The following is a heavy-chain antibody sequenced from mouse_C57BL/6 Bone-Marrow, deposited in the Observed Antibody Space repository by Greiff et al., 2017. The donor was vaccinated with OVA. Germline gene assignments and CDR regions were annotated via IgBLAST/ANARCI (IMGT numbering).Heavy chain of an antibody. J-gene: IGHJ2*01. CDR3: AGSIYYDYFDY. D-gene: IGHD2-4*01. CDR1: GFTFSSYA. Sequence: EVKLMESGGGLVKPGGSLKLSCAASGFTFSSYAMSWVRQTPEKRLEWVATISAGGSYTYYPDNVKGRFTISRDNTKNNLYLQMSHLESEDTAMYYCAGSIYYDYFDYWGKGTTLTVSS. V-gene: IGHV5-4*03. CDR2: ISAGGSYT.